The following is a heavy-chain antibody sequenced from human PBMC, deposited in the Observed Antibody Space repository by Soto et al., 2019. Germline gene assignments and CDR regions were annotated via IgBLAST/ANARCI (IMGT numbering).Heavy chain of an antibody. CDR1: GGSISSYY. CDR2: IYYSGST. J-gene: IGHJ4*02. Sequence: SETLSLTCTVSGGSISSYYWSWIRQPPGKGLEWIGYIYYSGSTNYNPSLKSRVTISVDTSKNQFSLNLSSVTAADTPVYYCARTKNVYNRAVDYWGQGTLVTVSS. V-gene: IGHV4-59*01. CDR3: ARTKNVYNRAVDY. D-gene: IGHD1-1*01.